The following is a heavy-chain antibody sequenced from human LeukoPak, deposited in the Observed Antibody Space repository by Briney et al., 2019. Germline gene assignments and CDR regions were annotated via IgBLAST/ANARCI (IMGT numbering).Heavy chain of an antibody. V-gene: IGHV4-59*01. D-gene: IGHD6-19*01. CDR2: IYYSGST. CDR3: ARDPGSSGWYANWYFDL. Sequence: SETLSLTCTVSGGSISSYYWSWIRQPPGKGLEWIGYIYYSGSTNYNPSLKSRVNISVDTSKNQFSLKLSSVTAADTAVYYCARDPGSSGWYANWYFDLWGRGTLVTVSS. CDR1: GGSISSYY. J-gene: IGHJ2*01.